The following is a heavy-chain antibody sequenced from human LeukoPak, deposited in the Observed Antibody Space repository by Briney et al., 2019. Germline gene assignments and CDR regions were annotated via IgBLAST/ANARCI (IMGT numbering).Heavy chain of an antibody. D-gene: IGHD6-19*01. V-gene: IGHV3-20*04. CDR3: ARSGAVANPIDY. CDR2: IDWNGGST. J-gene: IGHJ4*02. Sequence: GGYLRLSCAASGFTFDDFGMSWVRQAPGKGLEWVCGIDWNGGSTGYADSVKGRFTISRDNAKNSLYLQMNSLRAEDTALYYCARSGAVANPIDYWGQGTLVTVSS. CDR1: GFTFDDFG.